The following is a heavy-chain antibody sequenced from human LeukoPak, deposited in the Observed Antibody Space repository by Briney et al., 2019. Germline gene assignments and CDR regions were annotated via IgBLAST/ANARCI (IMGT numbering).Heavy chain of an antibody. D-gene: IGHD4-17*01. Sequence: GGSLRLSCAASGFTFSSYSMNWVRQAPGKGLEWVSYISSSSSTIYYADSVKGRFTISRDNAKNSLYLQMNSLRAEDTAVYYCAREGDYSLLYGMDVWGQGTTVTVSS. CDR3: AREGDYSLLYGMDV. J-gene: IGHJ6*02. V-gene: IGHV3-48*04. CDR1: GFTFSSYS. CDR2: ISSSSSTI.